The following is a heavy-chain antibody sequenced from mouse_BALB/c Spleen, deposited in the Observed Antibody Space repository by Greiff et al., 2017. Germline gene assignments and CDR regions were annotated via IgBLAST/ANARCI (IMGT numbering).Heavy chain of an antibody. Sequence: VKLMESGPGLVQPSQSLSITCTVSGFSLTSYGVHWVRQSPGKGLEWLGVIWSGGSTDYNAAFISRLSISKDNSKSQVFFKMNSLQANDTAIYYCARILLRDYAMDYWGQGTSVTVSS. J-gene: IGHJ4*01. D-gene: IGHD1-1*01. CDR3: ARILLRDYAMDY. CDR2: IWSGGST. V-gene: IGHV2-2*02. CDR1: GFSLTSYG.